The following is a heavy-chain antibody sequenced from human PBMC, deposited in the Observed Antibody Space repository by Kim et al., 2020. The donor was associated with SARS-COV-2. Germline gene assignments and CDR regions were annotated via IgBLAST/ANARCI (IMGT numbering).Heavy chain of an antibody. CDR2: PTSGGT. D-gene: IGHD3-3*02. V-gene: IGHV1-2*02. Sequence: PTSGGTGYAQKFQGRVTMTRDTSISTAYMGLSRLKFDDTAVYYCARHYDYWGQGTLVTVSS. J-gene: IGHJ4*02. CDR3: ARHYDY.